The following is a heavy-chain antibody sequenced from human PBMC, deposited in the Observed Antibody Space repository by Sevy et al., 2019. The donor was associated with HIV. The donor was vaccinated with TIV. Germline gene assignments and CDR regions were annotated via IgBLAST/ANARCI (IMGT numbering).Heavy chain of an antibody. CDR2: IRGSGGST. D-gene: IGHD3-3*01. J-gene: IGHJ4*02. CDR3: AKSSSTRLLYYFGY. V-gene: IGHV3-23*01. Sequence: GGSLRLSCAASGFTFSSYAMSWVRQAPGKGLEWVSAIRGSGGSTYYADSVQGRFTISRDNSKNTLYLQMNSLRAEDTAVYYCAKSSSTRLLYYFGYWGQGTLVSVSS. CDR1: GFTFSSYA.